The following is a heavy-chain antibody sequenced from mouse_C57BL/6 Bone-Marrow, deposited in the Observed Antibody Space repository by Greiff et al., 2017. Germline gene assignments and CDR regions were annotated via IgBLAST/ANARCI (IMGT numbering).Heavy chain of an antibody. V-gene: IGHV5-15*01. CDR3: ARLYDGFQFWYFDV. CDR2: ISNLAYSI. J-gene: IGHJ1*03. Sequence: DVKLVESGGGLVQPGGSLKLSCAASGFTFSDYGMAWVRQAPRKGPEWVAFISNLAYSIYYADTVTGRFTISRENAKNTLYLEMSRLMSEYTAMYYCARLYDGFQFWYFDVWGTGTTVTVSS. D-gene: IGHD2-3*01. CDR1: GFTFSDYG.